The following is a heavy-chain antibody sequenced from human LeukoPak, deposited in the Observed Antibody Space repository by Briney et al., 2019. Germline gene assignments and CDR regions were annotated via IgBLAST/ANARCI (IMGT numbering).Heavy chain of an antibody. D-gene: IGHD3-22*01. J-gene: IGHJ4*02. CDR2: VDPEDGQT. V-gene: IGHV1-69-2*01. Sequence: ASVKVSCKTFGNTITDYYMHWVQQAPGKGLEWMGRVDPEDGQTIYAEKFQGRVTITADTSTDTTYMDLGSLRFEDTAVYHCASATGSGYYNWGQGTLVSVSS. CDR3: ASATGSGYYN. CDR1: GNTITDYY.